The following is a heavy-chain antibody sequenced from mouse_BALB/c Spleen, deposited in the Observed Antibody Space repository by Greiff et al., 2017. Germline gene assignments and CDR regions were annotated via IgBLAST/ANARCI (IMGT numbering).Heavy chain of an antibody. D-gene: IGHD2-2*01. Sequence: QVHVKQSGAELVRPGTSVKVSCKASGYAFTNYLIEWVKQRPGQGLEWIGVINPGSGGTNYNEKFKGKATLTADKSSSTAYMQLSSLTSDDSAVYFCARGGLRLGPYWYFDVWGAGTTVTVSS. J-gene: IGHJ1*01. CDR2: INPGSGGT. CDR3: ARGGLRLGPYWYFDV. V-gene: IGHV1-54*01. CDR1: GYAFTNYL.